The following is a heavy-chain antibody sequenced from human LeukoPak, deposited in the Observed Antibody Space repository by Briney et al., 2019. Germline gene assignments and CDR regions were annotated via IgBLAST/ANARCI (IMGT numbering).Heavy chain of an antibody. Sequence: GGSLRLSCAASGFTFSSYEMNWVRQAPGKGLEWVSYISSSGSTIYYADSVKGRFTISRDNAKNSLYLQMNSLRAEDTAVYYCARESSPYFDYWGQGTLVTVSS. J-gene: IGHJ4*02. CDR3: ARESSPYFDY. V-gene: IGHV3-48*03. CDR1: GFTFSSYE. CDR2: ISSSGSTI.